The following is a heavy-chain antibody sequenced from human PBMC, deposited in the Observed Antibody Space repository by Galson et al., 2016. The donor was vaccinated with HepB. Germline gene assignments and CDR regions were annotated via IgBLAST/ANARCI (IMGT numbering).Heavy chain of an antibody. Sequence: SLRLSCAASGFSVSRNYMTWVRQAPGKGLEWVAVISYDGSNKYYADSVKGRFTISRDNSKNTLYLQMNSLRAEDTAVYYCAKRSIAAAGPHYYYMDVWGKGTTVTVSS. CDR1: GFSVSRNY. CDR2: ISYDGSNK. CDR3: AKRSIAAAGPHYYYMDV. J-gene: IGHJ6*03. D-gene: IGHD6-13*01. V-gene: IGHV3-30*18.